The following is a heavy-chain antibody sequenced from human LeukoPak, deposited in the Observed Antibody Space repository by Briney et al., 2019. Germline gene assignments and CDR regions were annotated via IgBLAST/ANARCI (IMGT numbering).Heavy chain of an antibody. Sequence: PGESLKISCKGSGYTFTSYWIGWVRQMPGKGLEWMGIIYPGDSESKYNPSLQGQVTISADKSISTVYLQWSSLKASDTAIYYCARIEGSTFGYWGQGTLVTVSS. J-gene: IGHJ4*02. CDR1: GYTFTSYW. CDR2: IYPGDSES. CDR3: ARIEGSTFGY. V-gene: IGHV5-51*01.